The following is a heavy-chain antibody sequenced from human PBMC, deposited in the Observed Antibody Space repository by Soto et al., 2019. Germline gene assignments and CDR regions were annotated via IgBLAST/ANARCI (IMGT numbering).Heavy chain of an antibody. CDR2: ISWNSGNI. Sequence: GGSLRLSCAASGFTFDDYPMHWVRQVLGKGLEWVSSISWNSGNIGHADSVKGRFTTSRDNAKNSLYLQMNSLRAEDTAVYYCARTNWGPYYYGMDVWGQGTTVTVSS. J-gene: IGHJ6*02. CDR1: GFTFDDYP. V-gene: IGHV3-9*01. D-gene: IGHD7-27*01. CDR3: ARTNWGPYYYGMDV.